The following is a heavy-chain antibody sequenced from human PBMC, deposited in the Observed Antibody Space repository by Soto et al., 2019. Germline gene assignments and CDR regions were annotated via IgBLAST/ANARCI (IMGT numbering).Heavy chain of an antibody. CDR1: GFTFSSYW. CDR2: IKQDGSEK. J-gene: IGHJ6*03. V-gene: IGHV3-7*01. Sequence: PGGSLRLSCAASGFTFSSYWMSWVRQAPGKGLEWVANIKQDGSEKYYVESEKGRFTISRDNAKNSLYLQMNSLRAEDTAVYYCARGRGSGSYTTVHYYYYYMDVWGKGTTVTVSS. D-gene: IGHD3-10*01. CDR3: ARGRGSGSYTTVHYYYYYMDV.